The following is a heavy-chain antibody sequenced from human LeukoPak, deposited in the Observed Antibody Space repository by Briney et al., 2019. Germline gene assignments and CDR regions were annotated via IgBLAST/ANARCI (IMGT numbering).Heavy chain of an antibody. J-gene: IGHJ6*02. V-gene: IGHV4-59*01. CDR2: IYYSGST. Sequence: SETLSLTCTVSGGYISPFYWSWLRQPPGKGLEWIGYIYYSGSTNHNPSLKSRVTISVDTSKNQFSLRLSSVTAADTAVYYRAREDPQTTVPEGLDVWGQGTTVTVSS. CDR3: AREDPQTTVPEGLDV. CDR1: GGYISPFY. D-gene: IGHD4-17*01.